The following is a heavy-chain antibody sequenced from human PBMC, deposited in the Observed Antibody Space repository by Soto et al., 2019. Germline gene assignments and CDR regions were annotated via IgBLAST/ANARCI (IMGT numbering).Heavy chain of an antibody. J-gene: IGHJ3*02. V-gene: IGHV3-53*01. Sequence: GGSLRLSCAASGFNVSSNYMSRVRQAPGKGLEWLSVIYSGGSTYYAESVKGRFTISRDNSKNTLNLQMNALRVEDTAVYYCARDRSNNYYDSSGYYGQGTFDIWGQGTMVTVSS. D-gene: IGHD3-22*01. CDR1: GFNVSSNY. CDR3: ARDRSNNYYDSSGYYGQGTFDI. CDR2: IYSGGST.